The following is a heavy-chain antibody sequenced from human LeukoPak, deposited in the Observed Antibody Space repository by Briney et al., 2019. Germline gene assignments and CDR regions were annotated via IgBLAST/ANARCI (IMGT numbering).Heavy chain of an antibody. D-gene: IGHD6-19*01. Sequence: SETLSLTCTVSGGSISSSSYYWGWIRQPPGKGLEWIGYIYYSGSTNYNPSLKSRVTISVDTSKNQFSLKLSSVTAADTAVYYCVRQWLDPWGQGTLVTVSS. CDR2: IYYSGST. V-gene: IGHV4-61*05. CDR3: VRQWLDP. CDR1: GGSISSSSYY. J-gene: IGHJ5*02.